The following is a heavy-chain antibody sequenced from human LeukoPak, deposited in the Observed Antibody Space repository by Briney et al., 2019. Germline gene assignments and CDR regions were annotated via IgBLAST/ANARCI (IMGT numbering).Heavy chain of an antibody. V-gene: IGHV4-59*12. CDR2: IYFSGST. CDR3: ARDRGYFDNWFDP. Sequence: SETLSLTCTVSGGSISGYYWSWIRQPPGKGLEWIGYIYFSGSTYYKPSLKSRVTISVDTSKNQFSLKLSSVTAADTAVYYCARDRGYFDNWFDPWGQGTLVTVSS. D-gene: IGHD3-22*01. CDR1: GGSISGYY. J-gene: IGHJ5*02.